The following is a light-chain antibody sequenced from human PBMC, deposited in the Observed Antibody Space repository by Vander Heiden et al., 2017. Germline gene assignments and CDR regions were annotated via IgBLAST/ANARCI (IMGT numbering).Light chain of an antibody. CDR2: DAS. Sequence: EIVLTQSPPTLSLSPGERAPLSCRASQSVSSYLAWYQQKPGQAPRLLIYDASNRATGIPARVSGSGSGTDFTLTISSLEPEDFAIYYCQQRSNWPITFGQGTQLEIK. CDR3: QQRSNWPIT. J-gene: IGKJ5*01. V-gene: IGKV3-11*01. CDR1: QSVSSY.